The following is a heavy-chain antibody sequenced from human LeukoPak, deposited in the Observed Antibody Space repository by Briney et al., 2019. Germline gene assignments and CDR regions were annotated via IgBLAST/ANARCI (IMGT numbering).Heavy chain of an antibody. J-gene: IGHJ4*02. D-gene: IGHD1-26*01. V-gene: IGHV3-30*18. CDR1: GFTFSSYG. Sequence: GGSLRLSCAASGFTFSSYGMHWVRQAPGKGLEWVAVISYDGSNKYYADSVKGRFTISRDNSKNTLYLQMNSLRAEDTAVYYCAKEGFRRVGATGFDYWGQGTLVTVSS. CDR3: AKEGFRRVGATGFDY. CDR2: ISYDGSNK.